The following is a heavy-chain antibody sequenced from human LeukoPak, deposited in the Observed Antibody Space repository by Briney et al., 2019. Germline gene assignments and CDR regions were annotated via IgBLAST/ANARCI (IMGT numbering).Heavy chain of an antibody. CDR1: GFTFSSYW. J-gene: IGHJ4*02. D-gene: IGHD4-17*01. Sequence: GGSLRLSCAASGFTFSSYWMHWVRQVPGKGLMWVSHINFDGSSTTYADSVKGRFTISRDNAKNTLYLHMNSLRAEDSAVYYCARDSYGEGIDYWGQGTLVTVSS. CDR3: ARDSYGEGIDY. V-gene: IGHV3-74*01. CDR2: INFDGSST.